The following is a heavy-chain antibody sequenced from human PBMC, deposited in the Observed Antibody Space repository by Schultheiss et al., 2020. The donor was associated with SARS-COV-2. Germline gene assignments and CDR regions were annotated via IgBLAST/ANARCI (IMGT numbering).Heavy chain of an antibody. CDR1: GGSVTSASYY. Sequence: SETLSLTCTVSGGSVTSASYYWSCFRQPPGKGLEYIGSICYSGSTKKKPSLKSRVTISVDTSKNQFSLKLSSVTAADTAVYYCARDRQQLDLYNWFDPWGQGTLVTVSS. CDR2: ICYSGST. J-gene: IGHJ5*02. D-gene: IGHD6-13*01. V-gene: IGHV4-61*01. CDR3: ARDRQQLDLYNWFDP.